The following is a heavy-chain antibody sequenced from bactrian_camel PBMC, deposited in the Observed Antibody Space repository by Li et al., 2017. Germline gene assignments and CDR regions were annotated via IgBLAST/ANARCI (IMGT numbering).Heavy chain of an antibody. CDR3: AAECPDGDYDREY. Sequence: HVQLVESGGGSVQAGGSLRLSCAASGYTYNRNCMAWFRQAPGKEREGVARIATGSGNTYYADSVKGRFTISQDNAKNTVYLQINSLKMDDTAVYYCAAECPDGDYDREYWGQGTQVTVS. CDR2: IATGSGNT. J-gene: IGHJ4*01. V-gene: IGHV3S1*01. CDR1: GYTYNRNC. D-gene: IGHD4*01.